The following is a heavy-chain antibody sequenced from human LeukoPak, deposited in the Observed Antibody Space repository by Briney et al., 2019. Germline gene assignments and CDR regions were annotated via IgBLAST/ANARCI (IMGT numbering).Heavy chain of an antibody. CDR1: GFTFSWYG. J-gene: IGHJ4*03. CDR3: ASVIDSGWYIEY. D-gene: IGHD6-19*01. V-gene: IGHV3-30*02. Sequence: GGSLRLSCAASGFTFSWYGMHWVRQAPGKGLEWVAFLRNDGSNEYYADSVKGRFTISRDNSKSRLYVQMNSLRDEDTAVYYCASVIDSGWYIEYWGHGTLGTASS. CDR2: LRNDGSNE.